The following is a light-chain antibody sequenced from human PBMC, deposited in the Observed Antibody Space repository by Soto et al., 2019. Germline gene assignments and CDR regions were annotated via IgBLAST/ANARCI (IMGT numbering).Light chain of an antibody. J-gene: IGKJ1*01. V-gene: IGKV3-15*01. CDR2: GAS. Sequence: EIVMTQSPATLSVSPGERATLSCRASQSVSSNLAWYQQKPGQAPRLLIYGASTRATDIPARFSGSGSGRVVPLTISCLQFRDVACYYCQQYYNWPWTFGPGTKVEIK. CDR3: QQYYNWPWT. CDR1: QSVSSN.